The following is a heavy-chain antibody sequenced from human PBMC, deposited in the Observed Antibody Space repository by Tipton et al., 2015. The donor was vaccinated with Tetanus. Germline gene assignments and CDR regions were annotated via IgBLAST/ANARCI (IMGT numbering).Heavy chain of an antibody. V-gene: IGHV4-31*03. J-gene: IGHJ5*02. CDR1: GVSINSDDYY. CDR2: IYHTGAA. D-gene: IGHD6-13*01. CDR3: ARDFGSNHNWFDP. Sequence: LRLSCSVSGVSINSDDYYWTWIRHLPGKGLEWIGYIYHTGAAHYNPSLKSRVTLSVDMSKNQFFLKMISMTAADTAVYFCARDFGSNHNWFDPWGQGTPVTVSS.